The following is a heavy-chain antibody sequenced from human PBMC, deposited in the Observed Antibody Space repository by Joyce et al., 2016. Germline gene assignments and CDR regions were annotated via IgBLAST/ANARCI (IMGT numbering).Heavy chain of an antibody. D-gene: IGHD4-23*01. J-gene: IGHJ4*02. CDR2: INRDGSST. CDR1: GFTFSSYW. V-gene: IGHV3-74*03. CDR3: ARLRRWSGPSDC. Sequence: EVQLVESGGGLVQPGGSLRLSFAASGFTFSSYWMYWFRKAPGKGLWWVSRINRDGSSTTYPNSVKGRFTISRDNAKNTLYLQMNSLRAEDTAVYYCARLRRWSGPSDCWGQGTLVTVSS.